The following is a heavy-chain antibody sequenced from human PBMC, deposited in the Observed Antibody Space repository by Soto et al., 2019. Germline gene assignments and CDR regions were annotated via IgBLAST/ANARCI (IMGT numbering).Heavy chain of an antibody. CDR1: GFTFSSYE. CDR2: ISSSGSTI. Sequence: HPGGSLRLSCAASGFTFSSYEMNWVRQAPGKGLEWVSYISSSGSTIYYADSVKGRFTISRDNAKNSLYLQMNSLRAEDTAVYYCAGFDSSGWLVYYYYGVDVWGQGTTVTVSS. J-gene: IGHJ6*02. D-gene: IGHD6-19*01. CDR3: AGFDSSGWLVYYYYGVDV. V-gene: IGHV3-48*03.